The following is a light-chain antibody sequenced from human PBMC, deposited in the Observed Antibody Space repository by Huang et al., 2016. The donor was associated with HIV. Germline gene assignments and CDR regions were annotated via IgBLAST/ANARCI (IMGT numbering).Light chain of an antibody. V-gene: IGKV1-39*01. CDR1: LSISNY. CDR3: QQSYTIPLT. Sequence: DIQMTQSPSSLSASLGDRVTITCRASLSISNYLNWYQQKPGKAPKLLIYTASNLRGWVPSRFSGSGSGTDFTLTISNLQPEDFATYYCQQSYTIPLTCGGGTKVEI. CDR2: TAS. J-gene: IGKJ4*01.